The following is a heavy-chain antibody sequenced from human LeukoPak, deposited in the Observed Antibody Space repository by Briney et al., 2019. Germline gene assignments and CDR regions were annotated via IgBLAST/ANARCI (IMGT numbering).Heavy chain of an antibody. J-gene: IGHJ5*02. Sequence: PGGSLRLSCAASGFTFSSYAMSWVRQAPGKGLEWVSSISSSSSYIYYADSVKGRFTISRDNAKNSLYLQMNSLRAEDTAVYYCARGLRALFDPWGQGTLVTVSS. CDR3: ARGLRALFDP. CDR1: GFTFSSYA. CDR2: ISSSSSYI. V-gene: IGHV3-21*01.